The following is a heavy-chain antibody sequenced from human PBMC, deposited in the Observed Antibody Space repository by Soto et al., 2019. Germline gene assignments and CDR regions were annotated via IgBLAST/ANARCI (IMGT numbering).Heavy chain of an antibody. J-gene: IGHJ5*02. V-gene: IGHV3-49*04. CDR3: TRAESPETASFSDA. Sequence: DVQLVESGGGLVQPGRSLRLACTTSGFTFGDYAISWVRQAPGQGLEWVGLIRNHSYSGRLEYAASVKDRFIVSRDHFTSVADLQMNSREAGDSAVYFCTRAESPETASFSDAGGQGTQVTVSS. CDR2: IRNHSYSGRL. D-gene: IGHD2-21*01. CDR1: GFTFGDYA.